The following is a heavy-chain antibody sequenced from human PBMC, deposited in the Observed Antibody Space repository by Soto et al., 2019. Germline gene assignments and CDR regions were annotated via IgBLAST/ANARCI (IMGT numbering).Heavy chain of an antibody. D-gene: IGHD3-10*01. CDR3: ARDQGGEFLKGSGMDV. Sequence: QVQLQESGPGLVKPSETLSLTCTVSGDSISRYYWSWIRLSPGKGLEWIGYIYYSGETNYNPSVKSRGTISLDRTKNQFSLKLSSVTAADTAVYYCARDQGGEFLKGSGMDVWGQGTTVTVSS. CDR1: GDSISRYY. J-gene: IGHJ6*02. CDR2: IYYSGET. V-gene: IGHV4-59*01.